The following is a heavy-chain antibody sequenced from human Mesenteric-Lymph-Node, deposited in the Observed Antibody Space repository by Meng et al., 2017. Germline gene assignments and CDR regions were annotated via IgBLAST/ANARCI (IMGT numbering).Heavy chain of an antibody. Sequence: QVQPKESGPGLVKPSQTLSLTCTVSGGSISSSNYYWSWIRQPPGKGLEWSGHIYNSGSTYYNPSLKSRITISVDTSKNQFSLKLSSVTAADTAVYYCARGQKGYFDLWGRGTLVTVSS. CDR2: IYNSGST. CDR3: ARGQKGYFDL. V-gene: IGHV4-30-4*01. J-gene: IGHJ2*01. CDR1: GGSISSSNYY.